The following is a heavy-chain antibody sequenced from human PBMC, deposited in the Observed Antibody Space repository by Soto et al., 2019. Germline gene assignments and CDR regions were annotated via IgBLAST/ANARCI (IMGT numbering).Heavy chain of an antibody. CDR1: GFTFSSYA. CDR2: ISGSGGST. CDR3: AKEGEHSSGWANFVY. D-gene: IGHD6-19*01. V-gene: IGHV3-23*01. Sequence: GGSLRLSCAASGFTFSSYAMSWVRHAPGKGLEWVSAISGSGGSTYYADSVKGRFTISRDNSKNTLYLQMNSLRAEDTAVYYCAKEGEHSSGWANFVYWGQGTLVTVSS. J-gene: IGHJ4*02.